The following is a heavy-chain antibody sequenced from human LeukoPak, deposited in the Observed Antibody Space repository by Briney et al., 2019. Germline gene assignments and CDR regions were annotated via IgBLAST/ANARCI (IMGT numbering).Heavy chain of an antibody. Sequence: SETLSLTCAVYGGSFSGYYWSWIRQPPGKGLEWIGEINHSGSTNYNPSLKSRVTISVDTSKNQFSLRLSSVTAADTAVYYCARDPGIQLWLPFDYWGQGTLVTLSS. D-gene: IGHD5-18*01. J-gene: IGHJ4*02. V-gene: IGHV4-34*01. CDR1: GGSFSGYY. CDR2: INHSGST. CDR3: ARDPGIQLWLPFDY.